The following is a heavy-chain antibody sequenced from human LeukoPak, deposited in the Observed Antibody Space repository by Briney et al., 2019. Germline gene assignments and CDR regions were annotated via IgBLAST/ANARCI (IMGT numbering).Heavy chain of an antibody. CDR1: VFTFSSYE. D-gene: IGHD6-13*01. Sequence: HTGGSLRLSCAASVFTFSSYEMNWVRQAPGKGLEWVSYISSSGSTIYYADSVKGRFTISRDNAKNSLYLQMNSLRAEDTAVCYCARDSSSWPYYFDYWGQGTLVTVSS. CDR2: ISSSGSTI. J-gene: IGHJ4*02. CDR3: ARDSSSWPYYFDY. V-gene: IGHV3-48*03.